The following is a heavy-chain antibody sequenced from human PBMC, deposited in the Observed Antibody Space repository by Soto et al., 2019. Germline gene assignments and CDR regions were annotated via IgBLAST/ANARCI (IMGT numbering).Heavy chain of an antibody. J-gene: IGHJ4*02. CDR2: IYYSGST. Sequence: SETLSLTCTVSGVSISSSSYYWGWIRQPPGKGLEWIGSIYYSGSTYYNPSLKSRVTISVDTSKNQFSLKLSSVTAADTAVYYCARHGDEGDYGDYKYFFPPIDYWGQGTLVTVSS. CDR3: ARHGDEGDYGDYKYFFPPIDY. D-gene: IGHD4-17*01. CDR1: GVSISSSSYY. V-gene: IGHV4-39*01.